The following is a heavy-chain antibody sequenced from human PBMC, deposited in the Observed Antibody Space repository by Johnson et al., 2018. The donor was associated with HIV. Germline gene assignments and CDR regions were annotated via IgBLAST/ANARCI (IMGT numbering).Heavy chain of an antibody. D-gene: IGHD2-21*01. V-gene: IGHV3-7*01. CDR1: GFTFSSYW. Sequence: MLLVESGGGLVQPGGSLRLSCAASGFTFSSYWMSWVRQAPGKGLEWVANIKQDGSEKYYVDSVKGRFTISRDNAKNSLYLQMNSLRAEDTAVYYCAKSDVVVIPEGAFDIWGQGTMVTVSS. CDR3: AKSDVVVIPEGAFDI. J-gene: IGHJ3*02. CDR2: IKQDGSEK.